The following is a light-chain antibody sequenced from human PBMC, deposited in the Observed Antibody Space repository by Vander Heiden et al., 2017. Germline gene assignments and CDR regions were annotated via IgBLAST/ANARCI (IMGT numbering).Light chain of an antibody. CDR1: QSINRY. Sequence: DIQMTQSPSSLSASVGDRVTITCRASQSINRYLNWYQQKPGKAPKVLIYAASSLQSGVPSRFSGSGSGTDFTPTISSLQPEDFATYYCQQSYGTPQTFGQGTKVEVK. CDR2: AAS. J-gene: IGKJ1*01. CDR3: QQSYGTPQT. V-gene: IGKV1-39*01.